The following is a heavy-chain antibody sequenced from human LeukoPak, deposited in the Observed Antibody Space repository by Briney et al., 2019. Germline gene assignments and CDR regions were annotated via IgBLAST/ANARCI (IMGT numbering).Heavy chain of an antibody. Sequence: SETLSLTCAVYGGSFSGYYWSWIRQPPGKGLEWIGEINHSGSTNYSPSLKSRVTISVDTSKNQFSLKLSSVTAADTAVYYCARGRRAVAGPVDYWGQGTLVTVSS. CDR2: INHSGST. V-gene: IGHV4-34*01. D-gene: IGHD6-19*01. CDR3: ARGRRAVAGPVDY. CDR1: GGSFSGYY. J-gene: IGHJ4*02.